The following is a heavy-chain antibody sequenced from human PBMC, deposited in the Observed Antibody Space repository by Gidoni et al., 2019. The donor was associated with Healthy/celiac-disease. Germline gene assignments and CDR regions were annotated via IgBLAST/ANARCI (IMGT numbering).Heavy chain of an antibody. Sequence: QVQLVESGGGVVQPGRSLRLSCAAAGFTFSSYGMHWVRQAPGKVLEWVAVIWYDGSNKYYADSVKGRFTISRDNSKNTLYLQMNSLRAEDTAVYYCARDIAAPGLDYWGQGTLVTVSS. V-gene: IGHV3-33*01. CDR3: ARDIAAPGLDY. D-gene: IGHD6-13*01. J-gene: IGHJ4*02. CDR2: IWYDGSNK. CDR1: GFTFSSYG.